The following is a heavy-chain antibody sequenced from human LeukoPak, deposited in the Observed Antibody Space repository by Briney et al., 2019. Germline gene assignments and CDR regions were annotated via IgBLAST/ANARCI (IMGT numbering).Heavy chain of an antibody. D-gene: IGHD6-13*01. CDR1: GYSISSGYY. CDR2: IYHSGRT. V-gene: IGHV4-38-2*02. CDR3: ARHAGYSSSWYLNY. J-gene: IGHJ4*02. Sequence: SETLSLTCTVSGYSISSGYYWGWIRQPPGKGLEWIGSIYHSGRTFYNPSLKSRVTISVDTSKNQFSLKLTSVTAADTAVYYCARHAGYSSSWYLNYWGQGTLVTVSS.